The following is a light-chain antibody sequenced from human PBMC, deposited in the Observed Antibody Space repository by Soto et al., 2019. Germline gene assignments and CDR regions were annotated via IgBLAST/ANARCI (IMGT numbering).Light chain of an antibody. Sequence: DIQLTQSPSFLSASVGDTVTITCRASQGISSYLAWYQQKPEKAPELLIYTASTLQSGVPSRFSGSGSGTEFTLTISNLQPEDFATYYCLQVNSYPRTFGQGTKVEIK. CDR3: LQVNSYPRT. V-gene: IGKV1-9*01. J-gene: IGKJ1*01. CDR1: QGISSY. CDR2: TAS.